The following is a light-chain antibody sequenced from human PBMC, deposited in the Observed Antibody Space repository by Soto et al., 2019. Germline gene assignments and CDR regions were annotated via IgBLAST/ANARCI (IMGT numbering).Light chain of an antibody. V-gene: IGLV2-14*01. J-gene: IGLJ2*01. CDR1: SSDVAGYNY. CDR2: DVS. Sequence: QSALTQPASVSGSPGQSITISCTGTSSDVAGYNYVSWYQQHPGNAPKLMIYDVSNRPSGVSNRFSGSKSGNTASLPISGLQAEDEADYYCSSYTSSSTVVFGGGTKLTVL. CDR3: SSYTSSSTVV.